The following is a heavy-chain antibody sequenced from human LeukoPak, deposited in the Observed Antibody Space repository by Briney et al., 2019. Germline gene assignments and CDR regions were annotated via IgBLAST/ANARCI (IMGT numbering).Heavy chain of an antibody. CDR2: IYTSGST. V-gene: IGHV4-61*02. J-gene: IGHJ4*02. CDR1: GGSISSGSYY. Sequence: SETLSLTCTVSGGSISSGSYYWSWIRQPAGKGLEWIGRIYTSGSTNYNPSLKSRVTISVDTSKNQFSLKLSSVTAADTAVYYCAREDTMVRGVTDYWGQGTLVTVSS. D-gene: IGHD3-10*01. CDR3: AREDTMVRGVTDY.